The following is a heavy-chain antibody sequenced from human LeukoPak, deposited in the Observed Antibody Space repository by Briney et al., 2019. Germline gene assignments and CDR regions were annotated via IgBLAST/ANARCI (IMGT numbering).Heavy chain of an antibody. V-gene: IGHV3-30-3*01. Sequence: GGSLRLSCAASGFTFSSYAMHWVRQAPGKGLEWVAVISYDGSNKYYADSVKGRFTISRDNSKNTLYLQMNSLRAEDTAVYYCARPISMAVAFDIWGQGTMVTVSS. CDR3: ARPISMAVAFDI. CDR2: ISYDGSNK. J-gene: IGHJ3*02. D-gene: IGHD3-10*01. CDR1: GFTFSSYA.